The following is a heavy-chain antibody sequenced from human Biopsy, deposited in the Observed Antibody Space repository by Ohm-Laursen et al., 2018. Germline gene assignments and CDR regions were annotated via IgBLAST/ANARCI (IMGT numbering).Heavy chain of an antibody. J-gene: IGHJ3*01. Sequence: SVKVSCKSSGVTFDTYAFGWVRQAPGQGLEWMGGRIPYFNTIYYARNFQDRAVITADRSARTTDMQLSGLRPDDTAVYYCVGGQRGPPIGVTVPGDAFDLWGLGTMVTVSP. CDR1: GVTFDTYA. CDR3: VGGQRGPPIGVTVPGDAFDL. CDR2: RIPYFNTI. D-gene: IGHD2/OR15-2a*01. V-gene: IGHV1-69*13.